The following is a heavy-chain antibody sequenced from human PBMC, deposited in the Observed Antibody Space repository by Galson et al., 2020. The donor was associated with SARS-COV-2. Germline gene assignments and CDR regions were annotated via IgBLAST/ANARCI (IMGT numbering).Heavy chain of an antibody. CDR1: GFTFGHYY. D-gene: IGHD2-15*01. CDR3: ARLSSSLVKGEEDIFDV. CDR2: IDYAGSLI. V-gene: IGHV3-11*04. J-gene: IGHJ3*01. Sequence: NSGGSLRLSCAASGFTFGHYYMGWIRQAPGKGLERVSYIDYAGSLIDHADSVRGRFTISRDNAKNAVYLQMNTLRAEDTAVYYCARLSSSLVKGEEDIFDVWGQGTLVTVSS.